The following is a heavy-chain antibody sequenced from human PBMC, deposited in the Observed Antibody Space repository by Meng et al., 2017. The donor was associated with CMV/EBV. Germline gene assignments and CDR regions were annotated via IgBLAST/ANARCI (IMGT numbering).Heavy chain of an antibody. J-gene: IGHJ5*02. CDR1: GGTFSSYA. CDR2: IIPIFGTA. CDR3: ARDYSGIAARPGFDP. V-gene: IGHV1-69*12. D-gene: IGHD6-6*01. Sequence: QAQRAQSGSCVKKAGSPGQVSCKASGGTFSSYAISWVRQAPGQGLEWMGGIIPIFGTANYAQKFQGRVTITADESTSTAYMELSSLRSEDTAVYYCARDYSGIAARPGFDPWGQGTLVTVSS.